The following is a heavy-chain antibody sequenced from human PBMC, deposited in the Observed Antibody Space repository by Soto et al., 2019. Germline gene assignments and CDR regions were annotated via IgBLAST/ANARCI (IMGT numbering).Heavy chain of an antibody. CDR1: GFSFRNAW. D-gene: IGHD2-2*01. CDR3: TTDLQAYCDGTTCYAGNYYYDDMDV. V-gene: IGHV3-15*01. CDR2: IKSQGDGGTR. Sequence: GGSLRLSCAASGFSFRNAWMSWVRQAPGKGLEWVGHIKSQGDGGTRVYAAPVKGRFTISRDDSKNTLFLQMNSLKNEDTAVYFCTTDLQAYCDGTTCYAGNYYYDDMDVWGQGTTVTVS. J-gene: IGHJ6*02.